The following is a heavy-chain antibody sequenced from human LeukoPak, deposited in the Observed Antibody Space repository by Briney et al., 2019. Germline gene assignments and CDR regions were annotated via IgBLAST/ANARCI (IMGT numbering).Heavy chain of an antibody. CDR3: ARAVAGRERKIDY. CDR1: GDTFTGYY. Sequence: GASVTVSCKACGDTFTGYYMHWVRQARGQGVEWMGWINPNSGGTNYAQKFQGRVTMTRDTSISTAYMELSRLRSDDTAVYYCARAVAGRERKIDYWGQGTLVTVSS. V-gene: IGHV1-2*02. D-gene: IGHD6-19*01. CDR2: INPNSGGT. J-gene: IGHJ4*02.